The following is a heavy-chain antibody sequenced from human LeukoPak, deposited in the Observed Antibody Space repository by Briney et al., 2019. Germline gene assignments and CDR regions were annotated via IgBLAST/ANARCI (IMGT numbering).Heavy chain of an antibody. J-gene: IGHJ5*02. Sequence: GSLRLSCAAYAFTFSDYYMSWIRQAPGKGLEWVSYISTSSTYTNYADSVKGRFTSSRDNTKNSMYLPMNSSRAEATAEYYCARDRYYASGSYNWFDPWGQGTLVTVSS. V-gene: IGHV3-11*05. CDR3: ARDRYYASGSYNWFDP. CDR1: AFTFSDYY. D-gene: IGHD3-10*01. CDR2: ISTSSTYT.